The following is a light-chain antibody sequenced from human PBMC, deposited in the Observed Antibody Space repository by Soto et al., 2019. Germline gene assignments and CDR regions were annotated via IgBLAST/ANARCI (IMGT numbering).Light chain of an antibody. Sequence: DIVMTQSPDSLAVSLGERATINCKSSQGIFCRANKNNYLAWYQQKPGQPPKLLFYWASTRESGVPDRFSGSGSGTDFTLTISSLQAEDVAVYYCQQYFGSPFTFGQGTKVEIK. CDR2: WAS. J-gene: IGKJ2*01. CDR1: QGIFCRANKNNY. V-gene: IGKV4-1*01. CDR3: QQYFGSPFT.